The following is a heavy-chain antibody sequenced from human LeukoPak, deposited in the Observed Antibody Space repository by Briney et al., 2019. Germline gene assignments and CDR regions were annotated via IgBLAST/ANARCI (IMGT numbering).Heavy chain of an antibody. CDR3: ARGRYSYGSGG. CDR1: GFTFSSYW. D-gene: IGHD5-18*01. J-gene: IGHJ4*02. V-gene: IGHV3-7*01. CDR2: IKQDGSEK. Sequence: GGSLRLSCTASGFTFSSYWMSWVRQATGKGLEWVANIKQDGSEKYYVDSVKGRFTISRDNAKNSLYLQMNSLRAEDTAVYYCARGRYSYGSGGWGQGSLVTVSS.